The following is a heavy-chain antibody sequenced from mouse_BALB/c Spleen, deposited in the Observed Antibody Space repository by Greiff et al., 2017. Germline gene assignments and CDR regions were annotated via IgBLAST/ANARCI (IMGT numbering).Heavy chain of an antibody. J-gene: IGHJ2*01. CDR2: ISSGGST. V-gene: IGHV5-6-5*01. D-gene: IGHD2-4*01. CDR1: GFTFSSYA. Sequence: DVKLVESGGGLVKPGGSLKLSCAASGFTFSSYAMSWVRQTPEKRLEWVASISSGGSTYYPDSVKGRFTISRDNARNILYLQMSSLRSEDTAMYYCAREGYDYDPYFDYWGQGTTLTVSS. CDR3: AREGYDYDPYFDY.